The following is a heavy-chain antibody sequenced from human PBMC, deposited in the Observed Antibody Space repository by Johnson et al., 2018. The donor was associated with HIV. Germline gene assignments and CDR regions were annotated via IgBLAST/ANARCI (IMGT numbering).Heavy chain of an antibody. Sequence: QVQLVESGGGLVQPGGSLRLSCAASGFTFSSYDMHWVRQATGKGLEWVAVIWYDGTNKYYADSVKGRFTISRDNSKNTLYLQMNSLRAEDTAVYYCARGGEYEQCLLNAFDIWGQGTMVTVSS. CDR1: GFTFSSYD. J-gene: IGHJ3*02. CDR2: IWYDGTNK. CDR3: ARGGEYEQCLLNAFDI. V-gene: IGHV3-33*08. D-gene: IGHD5/OR15-5a*01.